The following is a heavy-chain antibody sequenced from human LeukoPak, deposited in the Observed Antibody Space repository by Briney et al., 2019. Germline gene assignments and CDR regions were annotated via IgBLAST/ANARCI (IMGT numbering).Heavy chain of an antibody. V-gene: IGHV5-51*01. CDR2: IHPSDSET. J-gene: IGHJ4*02. CDR3: ARHPYYYGSGSFYWSHDY. Sequence: GESLKISCRSSGHAFTTYWIAWVRQLPGKGLEWMGIIHPSDSETQYSPSFQGQVTISADKSISTAYLQWSSLKASDTAMYYCARHPYYYGSGSFYWSHDYWGQGTLVTVSS. D-gene: IGHD3-10*01. CDR1: GHAFTTYW.